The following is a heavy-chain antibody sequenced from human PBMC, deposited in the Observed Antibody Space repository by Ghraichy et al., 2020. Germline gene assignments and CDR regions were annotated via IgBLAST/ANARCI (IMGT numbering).Heavy chain of an antibody. J-gene: IGHJ4*02. CDR1: GGTFSSYA. V-gene: IGHV1-69*13. CDR2: IIPIFGTA. D-gene: IGHD3-16*01. CDR3: ARVRGHGVYYFDY. Sequence: SVKVSCKASGGTFSSYAISWVRQAPGQGLEWMGGIIPIFGTANYAQKFQGRVTITADESTSTAYMELSSLRSEDTAVYYCARVRGHGVYYFDYWGQGTLVTVSS.